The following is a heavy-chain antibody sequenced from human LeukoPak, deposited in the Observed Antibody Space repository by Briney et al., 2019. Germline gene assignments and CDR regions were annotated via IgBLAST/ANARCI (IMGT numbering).Heavy chain of an antibody. J-gene: IGHJ4*02. CDR1: GYTFICYY. V-gene: IGHV1-2*02. CDR2: INPNSGGT. Sequence: GASVKVSCKASGYTFICYYMHWVRQAPGQGLEWMGWINPNSGGTNYAQKFQGRVTMTRNTSISTAYMELSSLRSEDTAVYYCARKGSYYDYYFDYWGQGTLVTVSS. D-gene: IGHD1-26*01. CDR3: ARKGSYYDYYFDY.